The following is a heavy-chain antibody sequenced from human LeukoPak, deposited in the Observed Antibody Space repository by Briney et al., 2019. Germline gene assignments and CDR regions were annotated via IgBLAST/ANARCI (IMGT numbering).Heavy chain of an antibody. CDR3: ARVAYCGGDCSSAYFDY. CDR1: GGSISSHY. J-gene: IGHJ4*02. Sequence: PSETLSLTRTVSGGSISSHYWSWIRQPPGKGLEWIGYIYYSGSTNYNPSLKSRVTISVDTSKNQFSLKLSSVTAADTAVYYCARVAYCGGDCSSAYFDYWGQGTLVTVSS. V-gene: IGHV4-59*11. D-gene: IGHD2-21*02. CDR2: IYYSGST.